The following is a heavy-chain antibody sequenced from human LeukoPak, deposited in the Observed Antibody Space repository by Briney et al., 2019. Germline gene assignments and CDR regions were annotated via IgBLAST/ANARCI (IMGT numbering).Heavy chain of an antibody. D-gene: IGHD4-17*01. V-gene: IGHV4-59*01. Sequence: PSETLSLTCAVYGGSFSGYYWSWIRQPPGKGLERIGYIPYIGSTNYNPSLKSRVTISVDTSKKQFSLKLSSVTAADTAVYYCARDPTTVTKGLDVWGQGTMVTVSS. CDR1: GGSFSGYY. J-gene: IGHJ3*01. CDR3: ARDPTTVTKGLDV. CDR2: IPYIGST.